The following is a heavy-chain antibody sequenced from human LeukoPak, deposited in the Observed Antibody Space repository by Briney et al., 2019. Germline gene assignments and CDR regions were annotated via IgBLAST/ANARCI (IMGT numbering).Heavy chain of an antibody. Sequence: PGGSLRLSCAAPGFTFSSYAMSWVRQAPGKGLEWVSAISGSGGSTYYADSVKGRFTISRDNSKNTLYLQMNSLRAEDTAVYYCAKGYLTAMVTRYDYWGQGTLVTVSS. CDR3: AKGYLTAMVTRYDY. V-gene: IGHV3-23*01. CDR2: ISGSGGST. CDR1: GFTFSSYA. D-gene: IGHD5-18*01. J-gene: IGHJ4*02.